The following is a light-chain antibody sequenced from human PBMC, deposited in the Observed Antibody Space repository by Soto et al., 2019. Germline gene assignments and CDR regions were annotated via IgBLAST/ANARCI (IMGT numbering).Light chain of an antibody. V-gene: IGKV3-20*01. CDR2: GVS. CDR3: QHYGDSSWT. J-gene: IGKJ1*01. Sequence: ELVLTQSPVALSLSSGERAPLSCRASQSVSSTLLTWYQQKPGQAPRLLIYGVSSRATGIPDRFSGSGSGTDFNLNISRVEPEDFAVYFCQHYGDSSWTFGQGSRVEIK. CDR1: QSVSSTL.